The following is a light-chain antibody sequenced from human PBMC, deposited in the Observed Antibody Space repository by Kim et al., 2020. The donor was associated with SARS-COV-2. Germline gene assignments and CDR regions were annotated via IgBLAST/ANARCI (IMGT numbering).Light chain of an antibody. CDR3: QSYDSSTVV. CDR1: SAGIGSNY. Sequence: GKTVTSSCPRSSAGIGSNYAQWYPQLPGSAPTPVIYEDNQRPSGVPDRFSGSIDSSSNSASLTISGLKTEDEADYYCQSYDSSTVVFGGGTQLTVL. V-gene: IGLV6-57*03. J-gene: IGLJ2*01. CDR2: EDN.